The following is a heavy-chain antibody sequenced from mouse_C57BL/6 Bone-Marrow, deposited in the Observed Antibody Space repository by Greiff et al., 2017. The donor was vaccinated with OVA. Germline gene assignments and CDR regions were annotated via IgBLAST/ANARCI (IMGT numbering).Heavy chain of an antibody. Sequence: QVQLKQPGAELVMPGASVKLSCKASGYTFTSYWMHWVKQRPGQGLEWIGEIDPSDSYTNYNQKFKGKSTLTVDKSSSTAYMQLSSLTSEDSAVYYCARSIITTVVATGDYAMDYWGQGTSVTVSS. CDR2: IDPSDSYT. D-gene: IGHD1-1*01. CDR3: ARSIITTVVATGDYAMDY. J-gene: IGHJ4*01. CDR1: GYTFTSYW. V-gene: IGHV1-69*01.